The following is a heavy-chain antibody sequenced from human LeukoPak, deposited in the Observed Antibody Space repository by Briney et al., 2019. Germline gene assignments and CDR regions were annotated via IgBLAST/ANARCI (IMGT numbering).Heavy chain of an antibody. D-gene: IGHD2-15*01. CDR1: GGSISSSSYY. V-gene: IGHV4-39*01. CDR2: SYYSGST. J-gene: IGHJ4*02. CDR3: ASLLTLYSYRYCSGGSCPSDY. Sequence: SETLSLTCTVSGGSISSSSYYWGWIRQPPGKGLEWIGSSYYSGSTYYNPSLKSRVTISVDTSKNQFSLKLSSVTAADTAVYYCASLLTLYSYRYCSGGSCPSDYWGQGTLVTVSS.